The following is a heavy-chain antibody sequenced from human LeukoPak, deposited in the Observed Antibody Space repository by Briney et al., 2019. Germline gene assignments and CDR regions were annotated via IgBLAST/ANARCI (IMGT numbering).Heavy chain of an antibody. V-gene: IGHV3-48*01. CDR2: IGSTSSNI. CDR1: GFTFSTYT. Sequence: PGGSLRLSCTGSGFTFSTYTMNWVRQAPGKGLEWVASIGSTSSNINYADSVEGRFTISRDNAKNSLYLQMNGLRAEDTAAYYCARRKYQLLSTDYYYYMDVWGKGTTVTVSS. CDR3: ARRKYQLLSTDYYYYMDV. D-gene: IGHD2-2*01. J-gene: IGHJ6*03.